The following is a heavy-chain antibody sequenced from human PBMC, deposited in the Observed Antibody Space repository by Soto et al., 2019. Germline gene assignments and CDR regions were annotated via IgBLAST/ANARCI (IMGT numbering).Heavy chain of an antibody. CDR2: IYYTGNT. V-gene: IGHV4-39*02. CDR1: GRSINSSFYY. Sequence: QLQLQESGPGLVKPSETLSLNCTISGRSINSSFYYWGWIRQPPGMGLEWIGNIYYTGNTYYTASLKTRATISPDPPKNRCSLKLTSVTAADTAVYYCASFVSRHDYSFDLWGPGTLVTVSS. CDR3: ASFVSRHDYSFDL. J-gene: IGHJ2*01. D-gene: IGHD2-15*01.